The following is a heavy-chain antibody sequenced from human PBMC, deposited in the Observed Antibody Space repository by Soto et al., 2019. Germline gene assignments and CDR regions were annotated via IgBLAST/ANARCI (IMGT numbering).Heavy chain of an antibody. Sequence: SETLSLTCAVSSGSISSSNWWSWVRQPPGKGQEWIGEIYHSGSTNYNPSLKSRVTISVDKSKNQFSLKLSSVTAADTAVYYCARLMITFGELVGAFDIWGQGTMVT. CDR1: SGSISSSNW. CDR3: ARLMITFGELVGAFDI. V-gene: IGHV4-4*02. D-gene: IGHD3-16*01. J-gene: IGHJ3*02. CDR2: IYHSGST.